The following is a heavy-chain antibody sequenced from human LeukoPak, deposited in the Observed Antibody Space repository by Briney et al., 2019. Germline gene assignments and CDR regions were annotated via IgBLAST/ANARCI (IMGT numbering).Heavy chain of an antibody. J-gene: IGHJ1*01. D-gene: IGHD6-13*01. CDR1: GGSISSTNYY. Sequence: SETLSLTCTVSGGSISSTNYYWGWIRQPPGRGLEWIGSVYYSGSTYSNPSLKSRVTISVDTSKNQFSLKLSSVTAADTAVYYCARQPDRRQLVLWGQGALVTVSS. CDR2: VYYSGST. CDR3: ARQPDRRQLVL. V-gene: IGHV4-39*01.